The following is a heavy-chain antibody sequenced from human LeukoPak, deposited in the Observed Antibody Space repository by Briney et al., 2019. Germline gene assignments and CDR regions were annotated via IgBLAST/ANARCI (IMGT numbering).Heavy chain of an antibody. CDR2: ISSSGSTI. J-gene: IGHJ4*02. Sequence: GRSLRLSCAASGFTFSDYYMSWIRQAPGKGLEWVSYISSSGSTIYYADSVKGRFTISRDNAKNSLYLQMNSLRAEDTAVYYCARDRDWNDPFFDYWGQGTLVTVSS. D-gene: IGHD1-1*01. V-gene: IGHV3-11*01. CDR1: GFTFSDYY. CDR3: ARDRDWNDPFFDY.